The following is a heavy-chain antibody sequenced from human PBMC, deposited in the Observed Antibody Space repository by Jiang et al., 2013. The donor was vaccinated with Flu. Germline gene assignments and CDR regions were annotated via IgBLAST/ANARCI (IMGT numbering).Heavy chain of an antibody. CDR1: GDSVPSNSAA. Sequence: QTLSLTCAISGDSVPSNSAAWNWIGQSPSRGLEWLGRTYYRSKWYNDYALSVKSRITINPDTTKNQFSLQLNSVTPEDTAVYYCARGTHASGWAHWGQGTLVSVSS. CDR3: ARGTHASGWAH. V-gene: IGHV6-1*01. CDR2: TYYRSKWYN. D-gene: IGHD6-19*01. J-gene: IGHJ4*02.